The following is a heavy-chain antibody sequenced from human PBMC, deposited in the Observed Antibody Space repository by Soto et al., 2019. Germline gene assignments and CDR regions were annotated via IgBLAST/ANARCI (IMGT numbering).Heavy chain of an antibody. V-gene: IGHV4-59*01. D-gene: IGHD3-9*01. Sequence: SETLSLTCTVPGGSISSYHWSWIRQPPGKGLEWIGYIYYSGKTNYIPSLKSRLTISVDTSKNQFSLKLSSVTAADTAVYYCASLRGDYDILTGYYTGTFDYWGLGILVTVSS. CDR3: ASLRGDYDILTGYYTGTFDY. J-gene: IGHJ4*02. CDR2: IYYSGKT. CDR1: GGSISSYH.